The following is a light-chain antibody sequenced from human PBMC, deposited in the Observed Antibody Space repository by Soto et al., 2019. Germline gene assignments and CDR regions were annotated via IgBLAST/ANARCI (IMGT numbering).Light chain of an antibody. J-gene: IGKJ5*01. CDR3: QQQKNWPPIT. Sequence: EIELTQSPATLSLSPGETATLSCRASQNVDNFLAWYQQRPGQPPRLLIFDSSNRATGVPVRFSGSGSGTVFTLTISSLEPEDSAVYYCQQQKNWPPITFGQGTRLEIK. CDR1: QNVDNF. V-gene: IGKV3-11*01. CDR2: DSS.